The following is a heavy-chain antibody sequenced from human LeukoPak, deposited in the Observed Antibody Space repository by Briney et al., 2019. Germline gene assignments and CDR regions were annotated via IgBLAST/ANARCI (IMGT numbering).Heavy chain of an antibody. J-gene: IGHJ4*02. V-gene: IGHV4-39*07. CDR1: GGSISSSSYY. D-gene: IGHD5-18*01. CDR2: IYYRGST. Sequence: SETLSLTCTVSGGSISSSSYYWGWIRQPPGKGLEWIGSIYYRGSTYYNPSLKSRVTISVDTSKNQFSLKLSSVTAADTAVYYCARCFGWYSYGCDYWGQGTLVTVSS. CDR3: ARCFGWYSYGCDY.